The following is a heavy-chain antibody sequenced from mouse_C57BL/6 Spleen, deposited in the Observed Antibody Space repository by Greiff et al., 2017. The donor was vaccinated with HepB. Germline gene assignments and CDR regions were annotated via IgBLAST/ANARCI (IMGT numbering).Heavy chain of an antibody. CDR2: INPSNGGT. CDR1: GYTFTSYW. V-gene: IGHV1-53*01. D-gene: IGHD1-1*01. J-gene: IGHJ2*01. Sequence: QVQLKQPGTELVKPGASVKLSCKASGYTFTSYWMHWVKQRPGQGLEWIGNINPSNGGTNYNEKFKSKATLTVDKSSSTAYMQLSSLTSEDSAVYYCARKGLDYGSSYGYFDYWGQGTTLTVSS. CDR3: ARKGLDYGSSYGYFDY.